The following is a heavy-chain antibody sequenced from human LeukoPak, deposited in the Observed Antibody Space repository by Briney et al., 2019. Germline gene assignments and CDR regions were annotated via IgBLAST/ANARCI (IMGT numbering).Heavy chain of an antibody. D-gene: IGHD3-10*01. CDR2: ISYDGSNK. V-gene: IGHV3-30*18. Sequence: GGSLRLSCAASGFTFSSYGMHWVRQAPGKGLEWVAVISYDGSNKYHADSVKGRFTISRDNSKNTLYPQMNSLRAEDTAVYYCAKDSAVLWFGKGYFDYWGQGTLVTVSS. CDR3: AKDSAVLWFGKGYFDY. CDR1: GFTFSSYG. J-gene: IGHJ4*02.